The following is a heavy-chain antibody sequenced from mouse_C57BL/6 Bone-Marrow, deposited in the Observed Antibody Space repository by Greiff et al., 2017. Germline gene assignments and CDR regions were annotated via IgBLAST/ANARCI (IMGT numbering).Heavy chain of an antibody. D-gene: IGHD2-13*01. V-gene: IGHV5-17*01. CDR1: GFTFSDYG. CDR2: ISSGSRTI. Sequence: EVNVVESGGGLVKPGGSLYISCAASGFTFSDYGMHWVRQAPEKGLEWVAYISSGSRTIYYADTVKGRFIIARDNAKNNLFLQMTSLRSEDTAMYYCASDCPWFAYWGKGTLVTVSA. J-gene: IGHJ3*01. CDR3: ASDCPWFAY.